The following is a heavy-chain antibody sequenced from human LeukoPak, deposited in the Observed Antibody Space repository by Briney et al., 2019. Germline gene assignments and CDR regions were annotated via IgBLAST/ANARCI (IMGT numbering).Heavy chain of an antibody. J-gene: IGHJ4*02. D-gene: IGHD6-19*01. CDR3: ARVLAGTVDY. CDR2: IKQDGSEK. V-gene: IGHV3-7*01. Sequence: PGGSLRLSCAASGFTFSNYEMNWVRQAPGKGLEWVANIKQDGSEKYYVDSVKGRFTISRDNAKNSLYLQMNSLRAEDTAVYYCARVLAGTVDYWGQGTLVTVSS. CDR1: GFTFSNYE.